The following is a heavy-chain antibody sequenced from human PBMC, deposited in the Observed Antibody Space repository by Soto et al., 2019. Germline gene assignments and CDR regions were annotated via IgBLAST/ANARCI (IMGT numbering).Heavy chain of an antibody. J-gene: IGHJ4*02. V-gene: IGHV4-31*11. CDR2: IYYTGTT. Sequence: TLSLTCAVSGASISSGGYYWSWIRQHPGKGLEWIGCIYYTGTTYYVPSLTRRVPFSVDTSKNQLSLHLRFVTAADTAIYYCARSYGISTKPFDYWGQGALVTVSS. CDR1: GASISSGGYY. CDR3: ARSYGISTKPFDY. D-gene: IGHD4-17*01.